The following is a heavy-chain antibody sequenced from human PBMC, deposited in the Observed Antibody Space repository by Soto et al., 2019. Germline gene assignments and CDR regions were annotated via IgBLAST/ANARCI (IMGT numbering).Heavy chain of an antibody. CDR3: ARASMVRGGVDY. CDR1: GFTFSSYA. Sequence: SLRLSCAASGFTFSSYAMHWVRQAPGKGLEWVAVISYDGSNKYYADSVKGRFTISRDNSKNTLYLQMNSLRAEDTAVYYCARASMVRGGVDYWGQGTLVTVSS. J-gene: IGHJ4*02. CDR2: ISYDGSNK. D-gene: IGHD3-10*01. V-gene: IGHV3-30-3*01.